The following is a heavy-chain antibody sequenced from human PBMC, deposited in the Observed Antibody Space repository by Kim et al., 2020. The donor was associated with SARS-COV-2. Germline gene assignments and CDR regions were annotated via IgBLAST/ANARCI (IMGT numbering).Heavy chain of an antibody. Sequence: GGSLRLSCAASGFTFSSYRMNWVRQAPGKGLEWVSNISSSSSYIYYADSVKGRFTISRDNAKNSLYLQMNSLRAEDTAVYYCARDAVGATYRTWGQGALVTVSS. CDR2: ISSSSSYI. J-gene: IGHJ4*02. CDR1: GFTFSSYR. D-gene: IGHD1-26*01. CDR3: ARDAVGATYRT. V-gene: IGHV3-21*01.